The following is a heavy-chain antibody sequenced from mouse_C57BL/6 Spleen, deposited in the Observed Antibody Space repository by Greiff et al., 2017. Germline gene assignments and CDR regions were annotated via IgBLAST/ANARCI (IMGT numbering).Heavy chain of an antibody. Sequence: VQLQQSGPGLVKPSQSLSLTCSVTGYSITSGYYWNWIRQFPGNKLEWMGYISYDGSNNYNPSLKNRISITRDTSKNQFFLKLNSVTTEDTATYYCARDRDYDEGGYAMDYWGQGTSVTVSS. J-gene: IGHJ4*01. CDR2: ISYDGSN. V-gene: IGHV3-6*01. D-gene: IGHD2-4*01. CDR1: GYSITSGYY. CDR3: ARDRDYDEGGYAMDY.